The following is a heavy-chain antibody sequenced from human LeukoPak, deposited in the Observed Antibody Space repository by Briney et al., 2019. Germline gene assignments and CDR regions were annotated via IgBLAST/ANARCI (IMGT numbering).Heavy chain of an antibody. J-gene: IGHJ4*02. Sequence: ASVKVSCKASGYSFTGYYLHWVRQAPGQGLEWMGWINPYTGGTNHAQKFQGRLTITRDTSMATAYMELSRLTSDDTAVYYCARANYGNHEFDYWGQGTLVTVSS. CDR2: INPYTGGT. V-gene: IGHV1-2*02. D-gene: IGHD3-16*01. CDR3: ARANYGNHEFDY. CDR1: GYSFTGYY.